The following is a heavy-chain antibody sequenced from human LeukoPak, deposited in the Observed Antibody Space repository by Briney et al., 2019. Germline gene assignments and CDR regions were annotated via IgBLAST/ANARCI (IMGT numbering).Heavy chain of an antibody. D-gene: IGHD3-10*01. Sequence: SETLSLTCAVYGGSFSGYYWSWIRQPPGKGLEWIGEINHSGSTNYNPSLKSRVTISVDTSKNQFSLKLSSVTAADTAVYYCAGYYGSGSYYGWFDPWGQGTLVTVSP. V-gene: IGHV4-34*01. J-gene: IGHJ5*02. CDR3: AGYYGSGSYYGWFDP. CDR2: INHSGST. CDR1: GGSFSGYY.